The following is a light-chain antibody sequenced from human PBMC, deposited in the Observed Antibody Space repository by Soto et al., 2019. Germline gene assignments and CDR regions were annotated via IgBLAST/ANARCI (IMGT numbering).Light chain of an antibody. CDR2: GAS. Sequence: IVMTQSPTTLSVSPGDKVTLSLRASQSVSSNLAWYQQKVRQAPRLLIYGASTRATGIPDRFSGSGSGTDFTLTISRLEPEDFAVYYCQQYGSSGTFGQGTKVDIK. CDR3: QQYGSSGT. V-gene: IGKV3-20*01. CDR1: QSVSSN. J-gene: IGKJ1*01.